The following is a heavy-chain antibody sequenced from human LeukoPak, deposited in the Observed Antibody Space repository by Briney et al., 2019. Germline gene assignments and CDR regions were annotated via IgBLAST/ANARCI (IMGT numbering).Heavy chain of an antibody. CDR3: VMMVRGADDAFDI. CDR1: GGSISSGSYY. J-gene: IGHJ3*02. Sequence: SETLSLTCTVSGGSISSGSYYWSWIRQPAGKGLEWIGRIYTSGRTTYNPSLKSRVTISVDTSKHQFSLKLSSVTAADTAVYYCVMMVRGADDAFDIWGQGTMVTVSS. CDR2: IYTSGRT. V-gene: IGHV4-61*02. D-gene: IGHD3-10*01.